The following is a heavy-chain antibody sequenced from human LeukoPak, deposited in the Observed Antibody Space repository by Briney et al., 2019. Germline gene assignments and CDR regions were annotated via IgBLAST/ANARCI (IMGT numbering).Heavy chain of an antibody. CDR3: ASHCSGGSCYSIDY. J-gene: IGHJ4*02. D-gene: IGHD2-15*01. CDR1: GFNFSSYS. Sequence: GSLGLFWAASGFNFSSYSLNWGRQAPGEGVGWVSYISSSSSTIYYADSVKGRFTISRDNAKNSLYLQMNSLRAEDTAVYYCASHCSGGSCYSIDYWGQGTLVTVSS. V-gene: IGHV3-48*04. CDR2: ISSSSSTI.